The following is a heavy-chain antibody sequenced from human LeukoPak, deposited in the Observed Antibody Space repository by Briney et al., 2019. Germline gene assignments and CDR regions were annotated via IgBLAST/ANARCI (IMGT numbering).Heavy chain of an antibody. J-gene: IGHJ4*02. CDR2: IYYSGST. Sequence: PSQTLSLTCTVSGGSISSGDYYWSWIRQPPGKGLEWIGYIYYSGSTYYNPSLKSRVTISVDTSKNQFSLKLSSVTAADTAVYYCARGRGKDIVLMVYAKWYYFDYWGQGTLVTVSS. CDR1: GGSISSGDYY. D-gene: IGHD2-8*01. V-gene: IGHV4-30-4*01. CDR3: ARGRGKDIVLMVYAKWYYFDY.